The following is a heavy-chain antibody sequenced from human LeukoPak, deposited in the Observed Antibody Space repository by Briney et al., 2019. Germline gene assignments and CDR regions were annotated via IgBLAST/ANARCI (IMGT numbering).Heavy chain of an antibody. Sequence: GASVKVSCKASGYTFTSYGISWVRQAPGQGLEWMGWISAYNGNTNYAQKLQGRVTMTTDTSTGTAYMELRSLRSDDTAVYYCASLGYSYGYGAFDIWGQGTMVTVSS. CDR1: GYTFTSYG. D-gene: IGHD5-18*01. V-gene: IGHV1-18*01. CDR3: ASLGYSYGYGAFDI. CDR2: ISAYNGNT. J-gene: IGHJ3*02.